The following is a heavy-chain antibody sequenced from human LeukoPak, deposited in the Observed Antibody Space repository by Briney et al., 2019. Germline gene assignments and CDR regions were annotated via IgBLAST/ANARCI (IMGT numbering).Heavy chain of an antibody. V-gene: IGHV3-7*01. CDR1: GFTFSSYW. Sequence: GGSLRLSCAASGFTFSSYWMSWVRQAPGKGLEWVANIKQDGSEKYYVDSVKGRFTISRDNAKNSLYLQMNSLRAEDTAVYYCAKMSSSWTYYYGMDVWGQGTTVTVSS. J-gene: IGHJ6*02. CDR2: IKQDGSEK. CDR3: AKMSSSWTYYYGMDV. D-gene: IGHD6-13*01.